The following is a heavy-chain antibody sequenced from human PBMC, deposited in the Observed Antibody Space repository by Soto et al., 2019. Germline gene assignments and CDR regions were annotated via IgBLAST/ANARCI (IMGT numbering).Heavy chain of an antibody. D-gene: IGHD6-13*01. CDR1: GFTFSSYS. CDR3: ARDLPENIAAAGPNYYYYYMDV. V-gene: IGHV3-48*01. J-gene: IGHJ6*03. Sequence: GGSLRFSCAASGFTFSSYSMNWVRQAPGKGLEWVSYISSSSSTIYYADSVKGRFTISRDNAKNSLYLQMNSLRAEDTAVYYCARDLPENIAAAGPNYYYYYMDVWGKGTTVTVSS. CDR2: ISSSSSTI.